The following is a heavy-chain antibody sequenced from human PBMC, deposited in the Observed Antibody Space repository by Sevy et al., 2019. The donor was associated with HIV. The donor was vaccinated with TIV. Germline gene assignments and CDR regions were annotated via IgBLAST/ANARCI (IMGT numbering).Heavy chain of an antibody. CDR3: ARGPSGAAAGRFDS. V-gene: IGHV3-7*01. D-gene: IGHD6-13*01. CDR2: IKQDGTDE. J-gene: IGHJ4*02. Sequence: GGSLRLSCAASGFTFSTYWMTWVRQAPGKGLEWVANIKQDGTDEEYVDSVKGRFTISRDNAENAVYLQMNSLRVEDTAVYYCARGPSGAAAGRFDSWGQGTLVTVSS. CDR1: GFTFSTYW.